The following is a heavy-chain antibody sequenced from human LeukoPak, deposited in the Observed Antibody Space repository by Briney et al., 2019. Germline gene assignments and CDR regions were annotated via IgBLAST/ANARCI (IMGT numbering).Heavy chain of an antibody. J-gene: IGHJ6*02. V-gene: IGHV3-43*01. CDR3: AKPYGSGSYYNDYYYYGMDV. Sequence: GGSLRLSCAASGFTFDDYTMHWVRHAPGKGLEWVSLISWDGGSTYYADSVKGRFTISRDNSKNSLYLQMNSLRTEDTALYYCAKPYGSGSYYNDYYYYGMDVWGQGTTVTVSS. CDR2: ISWDGGST. CDR1: GFTFDDYT. D-gene: IGHD3-10*01.